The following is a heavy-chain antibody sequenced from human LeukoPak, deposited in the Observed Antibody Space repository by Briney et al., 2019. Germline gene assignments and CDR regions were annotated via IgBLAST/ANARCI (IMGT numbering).Heavy chain of an antibody. V-gene: IGHV4-38-2*01. CDR1: GGSFSGYY. J-gene: IGHJ4*02. Sequence: SETLSLTXAVYGGSFSGYYWGWIRQPPGKGLEWIGSIYHSGSTYYNPSLKSRVTISVDTSKNQFSLKLSSVTAADTAVYYCARTRTYYYDSSGYYFDYWGQGTLVTVSS. CDR2: IYHSGST. CDR3: ARTRTYYYDSSGYYFDY. D-gene: IGHD3-22*01.